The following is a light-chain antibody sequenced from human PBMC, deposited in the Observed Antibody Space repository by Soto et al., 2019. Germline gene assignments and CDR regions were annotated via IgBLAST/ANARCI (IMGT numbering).Light chain of an antibody. CDR3: QQYGSSPT. J-gene: IGKJ1*01. CDR1: QSVSSSY. Sequence: EIVLTQSPGTLSLSPGERATLSCRASQSVSSSYLAWYQQKPGQAPRLLIYGASSRATGIPDRFSGSGSGTDFTLTISRLEPDDCAVYYCQQYGSSPTFGQGTKVEIK. CDR2: GAS. V-gene: IGKV3-20*01.